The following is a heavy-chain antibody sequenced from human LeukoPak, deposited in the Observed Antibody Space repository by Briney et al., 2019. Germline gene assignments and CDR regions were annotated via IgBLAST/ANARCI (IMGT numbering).Heavy chain of an antibody. CDR1: GFTFTAYY. J-gene: IGHJ5*02. Sequence: GASVKVSCKASGFTFTAYYMHWVRQAPGQGLEWMGWINPNSGGTNYAQKFQGRVTMTRDTSISTAYMELSRLRSDDTAVYYCARKMGPYSSSSNWFDPWGQGTLVTVSS. V-gene: IGHV1-2*02. D-gene: IGHD6-6*01. CDR3: ARKMGPYSSSSNWFDP. CDR2: INPNSGGT.